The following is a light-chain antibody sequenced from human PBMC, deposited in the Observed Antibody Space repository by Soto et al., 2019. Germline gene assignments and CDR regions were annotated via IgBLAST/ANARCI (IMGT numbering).Light chain of an antibody. J-gene: IGKJ1*01. CDR2: GAS. Sequence: EIVMTQSPATLSVSPGERATLSCRASQSVSSNLAWYQQKPGQAPRLLIYGASTRAPGIPASFSGSGSGTEFTLIISSLQSEDFAVYYCQQYNNWPWTFGQGTKVEIK. V-gene: IGKV3-15*01. CDR1: QSVSSN. CDR3: QQYNNWPWT.